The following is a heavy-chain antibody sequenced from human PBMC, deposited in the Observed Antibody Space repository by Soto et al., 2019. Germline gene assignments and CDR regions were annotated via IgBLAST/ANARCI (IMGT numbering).Heavy chain of an antibody. D-gene: IGHD2-2*02. V-gene: IGHV3-23*01. Sequence: GGSLRLSCTASGFTFSDYAMSWVRQPPGKGLEWVSVISAGGSTYYADPVKGRFTVSRAKSKNTLYLQMNSLTAEDTAVYYCANVPIWCSSTSCYTEGFDYWGQGTLVTVSS. J-gene: IGHJ4*02. CDR3: ANVPIWCSSTSCYTEGFDY. CDR1: GFTFSDYA. CDR2: ISAGGST.